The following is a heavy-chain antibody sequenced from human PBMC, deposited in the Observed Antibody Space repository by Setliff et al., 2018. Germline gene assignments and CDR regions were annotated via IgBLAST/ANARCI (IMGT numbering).Heavy chain of an antibody. CDR3: ARGGTFRYFDF. J-gene: IGHJ4*02. CDR2: VYYSGTA. D-gene: IGHD5-12*01. CDR1: GGSVRGYY. Sequence: PSETLSLTCTVSGGSVRGYYWSWIRQPPGKGLEFIGYVYYSGTANYSPSLRSRLTISVDTSKNQFSLKLRSVTAADTAVYYCARGGTFRYFDFWGQGAPVTVSS. V-gene: IGHV4-59*02.